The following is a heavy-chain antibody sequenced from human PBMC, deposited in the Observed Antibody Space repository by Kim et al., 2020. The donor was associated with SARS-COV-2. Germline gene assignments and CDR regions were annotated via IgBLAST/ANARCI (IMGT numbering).Heavy chain of an antibody. J-gene: IGHJ5*02. Sequence: GGSLRLSCTASGFTFGDYAMSWVRQAPGKGLEWVGFIRSKAYGGTTEYAASVKGRFTISRDDSKSIAYLQMNSLKTEDTAVYYCTRVGHYYDSSGYYHNWFDPWGQGTLVTVSS. D-gene: IGHD3-22*01. CDR2: IRSKAYGGTT. CDR3: TRVGHYYDSSGYYHNWFDP. CDR1: GFTFGDYA. V-gene: IGHV3-49*04.